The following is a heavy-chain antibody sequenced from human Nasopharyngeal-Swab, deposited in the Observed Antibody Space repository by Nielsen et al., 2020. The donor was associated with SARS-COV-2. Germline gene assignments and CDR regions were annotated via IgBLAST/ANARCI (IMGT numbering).Heavy chain of an antibody. Sequence: SLKISCAASGFTFDAYAMHWVRQAPGKGLEWVSGISWNSGSIGYADSVKGRFTISRDNAKNSLYLQMNSLRAEDTALYYCAKLLGNDDSLTDYWGQGTLVTVSS. D-gene: IGHD1-1*01. CDR2: ISWNSGSI. V-gene: IGHV3-9*01. J-gene: IGHJ4*02. CDR3: AKLLGNDDSLTDY. CDR1: GFTFDAYA.